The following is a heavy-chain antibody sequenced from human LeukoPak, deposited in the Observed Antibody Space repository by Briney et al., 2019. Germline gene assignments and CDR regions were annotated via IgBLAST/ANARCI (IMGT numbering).Heavy chain of an antibody. CDR3: ARDGYFDH. CDR2: ISAHNGNT. CDR1: AYTFTNYG. J-gene: IGHJ4*02. Sequence: ASVKVSCKASAYTFTNYGIAWVRQAPGQGLEWMGWISAHNGNTNYAQKLQGRVTMTTDTSTNTAYMELRSLASDDTALYYCARDGYFDHGGQGTLVTVSS. V-gene: IGHV1-18*01.